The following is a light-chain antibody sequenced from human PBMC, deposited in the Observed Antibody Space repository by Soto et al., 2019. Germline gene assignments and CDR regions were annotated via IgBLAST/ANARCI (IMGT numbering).Light chain of an antibody. CDR1: SGHSSYA. J-gene: IGLJ2*01. CDR2: LNSDGSH. V-gene: IGLV4-69*01. CDR3: QTLGTGSV. Sequence: QSVLTQSPSASASLGASVKLTCTLSSGHSSYAIAWHQQQPEKGPRYLMKLNSDGSHSKGDGIPDRFSGSSSGAERYLTISSLQSEDEADYYCQTLGTGSVLGGGTKVTVL.